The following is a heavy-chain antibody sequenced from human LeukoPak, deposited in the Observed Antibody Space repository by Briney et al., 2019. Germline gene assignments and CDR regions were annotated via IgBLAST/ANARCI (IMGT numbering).Heavy chain of an antibody. CDR2: IYYSGST. Sequence: SETLSLTCTVSGGSISSYYWSWIRQPPGKGLEWIGYIYYSGSTNYNPSLKSRVTISVDTTKNQFSLKLSSVTAADTAVYYCARTSSGWRGRYYYYMDVWGKGTTVTISS. V-gene: IGHV4-59*01. J-gene: IGHJ6*03. CDR3: ARTSSGWRGRYYYYMDV. D-gene: IGHD6-19*01. CDR1: GGSISSYY.